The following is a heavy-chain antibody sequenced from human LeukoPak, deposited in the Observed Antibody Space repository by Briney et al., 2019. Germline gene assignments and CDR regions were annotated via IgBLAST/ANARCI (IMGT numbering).Heavy chain of an antibody. CDR2: ISSSSSYI. CDR1: GFTFSSYT. V-gene: IGHV3-21*01. CDR3: ARLRWGSSGFIFDY. Sequence: GGSLRLSCAASGFTFSSYTMNWVRQAPGKGLEWVSSISSSSSYIYYADSVKGRFTISRDNAKNSLYLQMNSLRAEDTAVYYCARLRWGSSGFIFDYWGQGTLVTVSS. D-gene: IGHD6-19*01. J-gene: IGHJ4*02.